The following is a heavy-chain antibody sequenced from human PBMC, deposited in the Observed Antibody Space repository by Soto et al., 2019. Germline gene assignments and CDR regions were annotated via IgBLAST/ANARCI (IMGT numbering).Heavy chain of an antibody. D-gene: IGHD1-1*01. CDR3: ASSPSIGDND. V-gene: IGHV3-74*01. J-gene: IGHJ4*02. Sequence: GGSLRLSCAASGFTFSSYWMHWVRQAPGKGLMWVSRINSDGSSTSYADSVKGRFTISRDNAKNTLFLQMNSLRAEDTAVYYCASSPSIGDNDRGQGTLVTVSS. CDR2: INSDGSST. CDR1: GFTFSSYW.